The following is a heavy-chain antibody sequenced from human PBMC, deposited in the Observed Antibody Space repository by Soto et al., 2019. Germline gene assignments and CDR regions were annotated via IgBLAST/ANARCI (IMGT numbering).Heavy chain of an antibody. J-gene: IGHJ6*02. CDR2: ISYVGSNK. V-gene: IGHV3-30*18. Sequence: QVQLAESGGGVVQPGRSLRLSCAASGFTFSSYGMHWVRQAPGKGLEWVAVISYVGSNKYYADSVKGRFTISRDNSKNTLYLQMNSLRAEDTAVYYCAKDSAAVLRYFDWSLYYYYGMDVWGQGTTVTVSS. D-gene: IGHD3-9*01. CDR1: GFTFSSYG. CDR3: AKDSAAVLRYFDWSLYYYYGMDV.